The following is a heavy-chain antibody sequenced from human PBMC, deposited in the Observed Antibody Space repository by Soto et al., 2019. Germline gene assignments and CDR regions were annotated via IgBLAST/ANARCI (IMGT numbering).Heavy chain of an antibody. J-gene: IGHJ4*02. Sequence: QLQLQESGPGLVKPSETLSLTCTVSGGSISSSSYYWGWIRQPPGKGLEWIGSIYYSGSTYYNPPMRRRVTVSVDTSRNQCSLKLSSVTAADTSVYYCARRPRIEVAGTGFDYWGQGTLVTVSS. CDR2: IYYSGST. V-gene: IGHV4-39*01. CDR1: GGSISSSSYY. CDR3: ARRPRIEVAGTGFDY. D-gene: IGHD6-19*01.